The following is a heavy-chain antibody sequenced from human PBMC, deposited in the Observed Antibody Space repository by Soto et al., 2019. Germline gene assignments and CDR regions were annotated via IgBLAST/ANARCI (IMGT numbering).Heavy chain of an antibody. J-gene: IGHJ6*02. V-gene: IGHV4-34*01. CDR1: GGFFSGYY. CDR3: ARLNGYCISTNCHGYYGMDV. Sequence: SETLSLTCAVYGGFFSGYYWSWIRQPPGKGLEWIGEIHHRGSTNYNPSLKSRVTISLDTSKSQFSLRLSSVTAADTAVYYCARLNGYCISTNCHGYYGMDVWGQGTTVTVSS. D-gene: IGHD2-2*03. CDR2: IHHRGST.